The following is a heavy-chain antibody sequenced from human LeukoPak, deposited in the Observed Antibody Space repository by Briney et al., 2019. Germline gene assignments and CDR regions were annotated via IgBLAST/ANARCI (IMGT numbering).Heavy chain of an antibody. D-gene: IGHD3-10*01. CDR1: GGSFSGYY. CDR3: ARDRLTPMVRGSLDY. Sequence: PSETLSLTCAVYGGSFSGYYWSWIRQPPGKGLEWFGEINHSGSTNYNPSLKSRVTISVDTSKNQFSLKLSSVTAADTAVYYCARDRLTPMVRGSLDYWGQGTLVAVSS. V-gene: IGHV4-34*01. J-gene: IGHJ4*02. CDR2: INHSGST.